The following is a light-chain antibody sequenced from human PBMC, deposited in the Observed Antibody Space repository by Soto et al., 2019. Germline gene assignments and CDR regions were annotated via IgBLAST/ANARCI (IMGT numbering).Light chain of an antibody. CDR2: EAS. V-gene: IGKV1-5*03. CDR3: QQYSTYPLT. CDR1: ESISSW. Sequence: DIPMTQSPSTLSASVGDRVTITCRASESISSWLAWYQQKPGKAPKLLIYEASSLGSGVPSRFSGSRSGADFTLTISSLQPDDFATYCCQQYSTYPLTFGGGTKVEIK. J-gene: IGKJ4*01.